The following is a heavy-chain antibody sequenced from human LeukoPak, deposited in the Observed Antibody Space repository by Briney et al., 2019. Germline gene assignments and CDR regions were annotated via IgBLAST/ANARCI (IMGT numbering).Heavy chain of an antibody. J-gene: IGHJ3*02. CDR2: ISYGGST. CDR1: GGSVSSETFY. D-gene: IGHD5-24*01. Sequence: SETLSLTCFVSGGSVSSETFYWGWIRQPPGKTLEWIGYISYGGSTNYNPSLKSRVTMSVDTSKNQFSLRLSSVTAADTAVYYCARDGRDGTTFDAFDIWGQGTMVTVSS. CDR3: ARDGRDGTTFDAFDI. V-gene: IGHV4-61*01.